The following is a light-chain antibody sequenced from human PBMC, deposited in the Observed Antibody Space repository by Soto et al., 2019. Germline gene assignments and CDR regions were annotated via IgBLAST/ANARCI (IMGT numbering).Light chain of an antibody. V-gene: IGLV2-11*01. Sequence: QSVLTQPRPVSGSPGQSVTISCTGTSSDVGGYNYVSWYQQHPGKAPKLMIYDVSKRPSGVSDRFSGSKSGNTASPTISGLQAEDEADYYCCSYAGSYTLYVFGTGTKVTV. CDR2: DVS. CDR3: CSYAGSYTLYV. J-gene: IGLJ1*01. CDR1: SSDVGGYNY.